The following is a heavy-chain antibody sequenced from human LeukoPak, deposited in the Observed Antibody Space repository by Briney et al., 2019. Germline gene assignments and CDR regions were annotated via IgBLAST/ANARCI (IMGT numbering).Heavy chain of an antibody. D-gene: IGHD2-21*01. CDR3: ARRLRVVAFDI. V-gene: IGHV4-34*01. Sequence: ASETLSLTCAVYGGSFSGYYWSWIRPPPGKGLEWIGEINHSGSTNYKPSLKSRVTISVDTSKNQFSLKLSSVTAADTAVYYCARRLRVVAFDIWGQGTMVTVSS. CDR2: INHSGST. J-gene: IGHJ3*02. CDR1: GGSFSGYY.